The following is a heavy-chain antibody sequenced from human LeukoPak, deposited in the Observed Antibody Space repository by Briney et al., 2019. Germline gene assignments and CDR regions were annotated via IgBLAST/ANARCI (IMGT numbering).Heavy chain of an antibody. Sequence: SVKVSCTASGGTFSSYAISWVRQAPGQGLEWMGGIIPIFGTANYAQKFQGRVTITADESTSTAYMELSSLRSEDTAVYYCAGGRYGSGSWGYYYGMDVWGKGTTVTVSS. V-gene: IGHV1-69*13. D-gene: IGHD3-10*01. J-gene: IGHJ6*04. CDR3: AGGRYGSGSWGYYYGMDV. CDR2: IIPIFGTA. CDR1: GGTFSSYA.